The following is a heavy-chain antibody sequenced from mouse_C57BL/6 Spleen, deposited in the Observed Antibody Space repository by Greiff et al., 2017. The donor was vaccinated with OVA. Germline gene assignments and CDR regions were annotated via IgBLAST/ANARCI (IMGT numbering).Heavy chain of an antibody. CDR1: GYAFSSSW. CDR2: IYPGDGDT. Sequence: QVQLQQSGPELVKPGASVKISCKASGYAFSSSWMNWVKQRPGKGLEWIGRIYPGDGDTNYNGKFKGKATLTADKSSSTAYMQLSSLTSEDSAVYFCARSGDSWLAYWGQGTLVTVSA. CDR3: ARSGDSWLAY. J-gene: IGHJ3*01. D-gene: IGHD3-3*01. V-gene: IGHV1-82*01.